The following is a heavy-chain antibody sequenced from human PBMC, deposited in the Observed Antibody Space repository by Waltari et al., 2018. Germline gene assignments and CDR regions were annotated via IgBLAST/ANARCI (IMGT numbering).Heavy chain of an antibody. V-gene: IGHV4-34*01. D-gene: IGHD3-3*01. Sequence: QVQLQQWGAGLLKPSETLSLTCGVNGGSFSGYSWSWIRQPPGKGLEWIGEINHSGSTNSHPSLKSRVTISVDTSKNQFSLKLSSVTAADTAVYYCARTIRRYYYYMDVWGKGTTVTVSS. CDR2: INHSGST. CDR1: GGSFSGYS. CDR3: ARTIRRYYYYMDV. J-gene: IGHJ6*03.